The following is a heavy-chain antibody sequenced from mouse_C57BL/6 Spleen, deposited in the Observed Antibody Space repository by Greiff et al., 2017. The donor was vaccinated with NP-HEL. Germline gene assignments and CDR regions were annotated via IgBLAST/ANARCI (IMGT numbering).Heavy chain of an antibody. J-gene: IGHJ2*01. CDR2: ISSGGSYT. V-gene: IGHV5-6*01. CDR3: ARKGTGSYYFDY. D-gene: IGHD4-1*01. CDR1: GFTFSSYG. Sequence: EVKLVESGGDLVKPGGSLKLSCAASGFTFSSYGMSWVRQTPDKRLEWVATISSGGSYTYYQDSVKGRFTISRDNAKNTLYLQMSSLKSEDTAMYYCARKGTGSYYFDYWGHGTTLTVSS.